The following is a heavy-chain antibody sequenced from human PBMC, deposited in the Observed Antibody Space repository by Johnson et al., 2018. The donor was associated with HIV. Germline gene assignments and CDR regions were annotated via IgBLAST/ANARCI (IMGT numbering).Heavy chain of an antibody. J-gene: IGHJ3*02. CDR1: GFTFTTYG. V-gene: IGHV3-30*03. D-gene: IGHD5-12*01. CDR3: ARVKVATINAFDI. CDR2: ISYDGSNK. Sequence: QVQLVESGGGVVQPGRSLRLSCAASGFTFTTYGMHWVRQAPGKGLEWVAFISYDGSNKYYADSVKGRFTISRDNSKNTLYLQMNSLRAEDTAVYYCARVKVATINAFDIWCQGTMVTVSS.